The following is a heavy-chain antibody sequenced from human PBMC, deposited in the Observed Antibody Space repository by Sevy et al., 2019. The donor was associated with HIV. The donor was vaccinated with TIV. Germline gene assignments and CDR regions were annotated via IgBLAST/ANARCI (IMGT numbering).Heavy chain of an antibody. CDR3: ARGQLGYCSSTSCYEGDY. CDR2: INHSGST. J-gene: IGHJ4*02. D-gene: IGHD2-2*01. V-gene: IGHV4-34*01. CDR1: GGSFSGYY. Sequence: SETLSLTCAVYGGSFSGYYWSWIRQPPGKGLEWIGEINHSGSTNYNPSLKSRVTISVDTSKNQFSLKLSSVTAADTAVYYCARGQLGYCSSTSCYEGDYWGQGTLVTVSS.